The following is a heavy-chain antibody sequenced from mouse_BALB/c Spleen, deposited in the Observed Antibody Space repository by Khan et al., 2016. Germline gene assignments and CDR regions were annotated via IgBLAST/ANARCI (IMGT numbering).Heavy chain of an antibody. V-gene: IGHV9-3-1*01. CDR1: GYTFTNYG. CDR3: ASIYDGYYVGLYYAMDY. Sequence: LVESGPELKKPGETVKISCKASGYTFTNYGMNWVKQAPGKGLKWMGWINTYTGEPTYADDFKGRFAFSLETSASTAYLQINKLKNEDTATYFCASIYDGYYVGLYYAMDYWGQGTSVTVSS. CDR2: INTYTGEP. D-gene: IGHD2-3*01. J-gene: IGHJ4*01.